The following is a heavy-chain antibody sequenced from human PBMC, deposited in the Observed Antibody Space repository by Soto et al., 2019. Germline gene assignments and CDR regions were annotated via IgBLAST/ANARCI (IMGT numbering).Heavy chain of an antibody. CDR1: GGSVSSGSYY. V-gene: IGHV4-61*01. D-gene: IGHD3-10*01. CDR3: AREVRVYGMDV. CDR2: IYYSGST. Sequence: SETLSLTCTVSGGSVSSGSYYWSWIRQPPGKGLEWIGYIYYSGSTNYNPSLKSRVTISVDTSKNQFSLKLSSVTAADTAVYYCAREVRVYGMDVWGQGTTVTVSS. J-gene: IGHJ6*02.